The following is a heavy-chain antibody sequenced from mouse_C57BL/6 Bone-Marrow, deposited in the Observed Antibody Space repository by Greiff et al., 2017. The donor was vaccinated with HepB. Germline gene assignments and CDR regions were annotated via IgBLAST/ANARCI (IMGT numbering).Heavy chain of an antibody. D-gene: IGHD1-1*02. CDR1: GFTFSEYG. CDR3: ARSGGPYFDY. J-gene: IGHJ2*01. Sequence: EVQGVESGGGLVKPGGSLKLFCAASGFTFSEYGMHWVRQAPEKGLEWVAYISSGSSTIYYADPVKGRFTIARDNAKNTLFLQMTSLRSEDTAMYYCARSGGPYFDYWGQGTTLTVSS. CDR2: ISSGSSTI. V-gene: IGHV5-17*01.